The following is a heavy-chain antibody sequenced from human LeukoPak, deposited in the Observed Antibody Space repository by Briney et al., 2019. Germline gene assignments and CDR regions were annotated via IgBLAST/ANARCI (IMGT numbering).Heavy chain of an antibody. CDR1: GFTFSSYA. CDR2: ISYDGSNK. V-gene: IGHV3-30*04. CDR3: ASGFVVVPAEAFDI. J-gene: IGHJ3*02. Sequence: AGGSLRLSCAASGFTFSSYAMHRVRQAPGKGLEWVAVISYDGSNKYYADSVKGRFTISRDNSKNTLYLQMNSLRAEDTAVYYCASGFVVVPAEAFDIWGQGTMVTVSS. D-gene: IGHD2-2*01.